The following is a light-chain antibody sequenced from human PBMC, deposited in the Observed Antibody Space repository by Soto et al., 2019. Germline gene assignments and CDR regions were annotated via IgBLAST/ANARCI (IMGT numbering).Light chain of an antibody. J-gene: IGKJ4*01. Sequence: VVMTQSPLSLHVTLGQPASISCRSSQSLVHSDGNTYLNWLQQRPVQSPRRLFYQVSNRDSGVPDRFSGSGSGTDFKLEISRVEAEDVGVYFCMQSTHWPLTFGGGTKVE. CDR1: QSLVHSDGNTY. V-gene: IGKV2-30*02. CDR2: QVS. CDR3: MQSTHWPLT.